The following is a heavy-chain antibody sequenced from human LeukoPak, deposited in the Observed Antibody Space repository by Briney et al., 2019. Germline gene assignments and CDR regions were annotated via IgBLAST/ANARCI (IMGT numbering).Heavy chain of an antibody. V-gene: IGHV4-59*08. J-gene: IGHJ4*02. CDR3: ARHGGTLDYFDS. D-gene: IGHD1-26*01. CDR2: IYYGGTT. Sequence: SETLTLTCSVSNGPISSYHWLWLPQSPGKPLEAIGYIYYGGTTTYNPSLKRRVTISVDSPKNHFSLRLTSLTAADTALYYCARHGGTLDYFDSWGPGSLVIVSS. CDR1: NGPISSYH.